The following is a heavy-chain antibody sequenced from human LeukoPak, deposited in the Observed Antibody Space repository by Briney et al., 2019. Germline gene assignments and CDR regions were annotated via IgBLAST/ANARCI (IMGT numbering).Heavy chain of an antibody. CDR1: GGSFSGYY. J-gene: IGHJ3*02. D-gene: IGHD5-24*01. V-gene: IGHV4-59*01. CDR2: IYYSGST. Sequence: PSETLSLTCAVYGGSFSGYYWSWIRQPPGKGLEWIGYIYYSGSTNYNPSLKSRVTISVDASKNQFSLKLSSVTAADTAVYYCARDGYKYGAFDIWGQGTMVTVSS. CDR3: ARDGYKYGAFDI.